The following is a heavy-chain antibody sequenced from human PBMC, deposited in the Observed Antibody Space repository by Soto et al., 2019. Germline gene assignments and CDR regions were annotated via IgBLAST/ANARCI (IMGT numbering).Heavy chain of an antibody. CDR1: GFTFSSYA. D-gene: IGHD4-17*01. J-gene: IGHJ3*02. V-gene: IGHV3-23*01. CDR2: ISGSGGST. CDR3: AKDWGDYGDHEANAFDI. Sequence: GGSLRLSCAASGFTFSSYAMSWVRQAPGKGLEWVSAISGSGGSTYYADSVKGRFTISRDNSKNTLYLQMNSLRAEDTAVYYCAKDWGDYGDHEANAFDIWGQGTMVTVSS.